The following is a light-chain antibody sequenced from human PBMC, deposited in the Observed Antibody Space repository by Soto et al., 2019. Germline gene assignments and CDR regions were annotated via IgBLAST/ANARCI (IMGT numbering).Light chain of an antibody. CDR1: QSVNNNY. CDR2: RAS. J-gene: IGKJ1*01. V-gene: IGKV3-20*01. CDR3: HQHGGSPET. Sequence: EIVLTQSPGTLSLSRVGVATGAFMASQSVNNNYVAWYQQKPGQAPRLLIFRASNKATGIPDRFSGSGSGTEFILTISGLEPEDSGIYHCHQHGGSPETFGQGTKVDIK.